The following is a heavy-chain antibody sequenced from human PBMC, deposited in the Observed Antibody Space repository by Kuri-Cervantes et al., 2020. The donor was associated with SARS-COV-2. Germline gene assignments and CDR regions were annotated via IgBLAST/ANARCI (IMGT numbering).Heavy chain of an antibody. CDR2: INSDGSST. D-gene: IGHD6-19*01. Sequence: GESLKISCAASGFTFSSYWMHWVRQAPGKGLVWVSRINSDGSSTGYADSVKGRFTISRDNAKNTLYLQMNSLRAEDTAVYYCARSSGWYDYWGQGTLVTVSS. V-gene: IGHV3-74*01. J-gene: IGHJ4*02. CDR3: ARSSGWYDY. CDR1: GFTFSSYW.